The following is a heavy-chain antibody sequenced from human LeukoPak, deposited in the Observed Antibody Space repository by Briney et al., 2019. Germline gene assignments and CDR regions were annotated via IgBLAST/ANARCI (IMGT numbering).Heavy chain of an antibody. Sequence: GGSLRLSCAASGFSLRDYSIDWVRQAPGKGLEWVANIKQDGSEKYYVDSVKGRFTISRDNAKNSVYMQMNSLRAEDTAVYSCARQRRYCSGDSCYQRTFDFWGQGTLVTVS. CDR3: ARQRRYCSGDSCYQRTFDF. D-gene: IGHD2-15*01. CDR2: IKQDGSEK. CDR1: GFSLRDYS. J-gene: IGHJ4*02. V-gene: IGHV3-7*01.